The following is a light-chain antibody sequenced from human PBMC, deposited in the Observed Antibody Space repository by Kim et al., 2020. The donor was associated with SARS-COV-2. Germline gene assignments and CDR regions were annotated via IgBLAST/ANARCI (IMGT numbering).Light chain of an antibody. J-gene: IGLJ3*02. Sequence: SYEPTQPLSVSVALGQTASITCGGNNIVRRNVHWYQQRPGQAPVLVIYRDYNRPSGIPERFSGSNSGNTATLTISRAQDGDEADYYCQVWDSSTWVFGGG. CDR1: NIVRRN. CDR2: RDY. CDR3: QVWDSSTWV. V-gene: IGLV3-9*01.